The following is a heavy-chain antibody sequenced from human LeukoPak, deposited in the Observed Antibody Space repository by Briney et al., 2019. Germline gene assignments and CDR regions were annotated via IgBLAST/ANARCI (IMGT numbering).Heavy chain of an antibody. J-gene: IGHJ4*02. CDR1: GGTFSSYT. D-gene: IGHD3-3*01. Sequence: SVKVSCKASGGTFSSYTISWVRQAPGQGLEWMGRIIPILGIANYAQKFQGRVTITADKSTSAAYMELSGLRSEDTAVYYCARERSNDFWSGYHPNTYFDYWGQGTLVTVSS. V-gene: IGHV1-69*04. CDR3: ARERSNDFWSGYHPNTYFDY. CDR2: IIPILGIA.